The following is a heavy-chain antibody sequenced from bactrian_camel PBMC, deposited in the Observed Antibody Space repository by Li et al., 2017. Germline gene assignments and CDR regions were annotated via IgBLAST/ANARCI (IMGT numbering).Heavy chain of an antibody. V-gene: IGHV3S10*01. Sequence: VQLVESGGGLVQPGGSLRLSCVASGFTFSTAAMRWVRQAPGKGREEVARIQSDGSATYAEFAKGRFTISRDNAKNTVYLQMNSPTPGDTAMYYCAVHRYGAGYKDWGQGTQVTVS. D-gene: IGHD5*01. CDR1: GFTFSTAA. J-gene: IGHJ4*01. CDR2: IQSDGSA. CDR3: AVHRYGAGYKD.